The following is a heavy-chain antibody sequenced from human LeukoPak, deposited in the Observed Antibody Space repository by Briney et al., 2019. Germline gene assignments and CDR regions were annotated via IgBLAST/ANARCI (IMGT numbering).Heavy chain of an antibody. CDR2: ISSSSSYI. V-gene: IGHV3-21*01. J-gene: IGHJ4*02. CDR3: ARDGGGYFFDY. CDR1: GFTVSSYS. D-gene: IGHD3-16*01. Sequence: GGSLRLSCAASGFTVSSYSMNWVRQAPGKGLEWVSSISSSSSYIYYADSVKGRFTISRDNAKNSLYLQMNSLRAEDTAVYYCARDGGGYFFDYWGQGTLVTVSS.